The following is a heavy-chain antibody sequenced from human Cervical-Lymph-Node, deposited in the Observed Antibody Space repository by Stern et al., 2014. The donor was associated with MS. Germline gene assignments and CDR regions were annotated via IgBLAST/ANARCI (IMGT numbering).Heavy chain of an antibody. J-gene: IGHJ6*02. CDR1: GFTFDDYA. CDR3: AKDMRGVGFGVDV. Sequence: VQLVESGGGLVQPGRSLRLSCAASGFTFDDYAMHWVRRAPGKGLEWVSSISSKSGTIGYADSVKGRFTIYRDNAKNSVFLQMNNLRPEDTAFYYCAKDMRGVGFGVDVWGQGTTVTVSS. D-gene: IGHD5-12*01. CDR2: ISSKSGTI. V-gene: IGHV3-9*01.